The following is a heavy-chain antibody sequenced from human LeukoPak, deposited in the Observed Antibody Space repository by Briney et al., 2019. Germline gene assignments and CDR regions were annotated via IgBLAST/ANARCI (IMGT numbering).Heavy chain of an antibody. CDR2: INHSGST. CDR1: GGSFSGYY. V-gene: IGHV4-34*01. Sequence: SETLSLTCAVYGGSFSGYYWSWIRQPPGKGLEWIGEINHSGSTNYNPSLKSRVTISVDTSKNQFSLKLSSVTAADTAVYYCARAALDYWGQGTLVTVSS. J-gene: IGHJ4*02. CDR3: ARAALDY.